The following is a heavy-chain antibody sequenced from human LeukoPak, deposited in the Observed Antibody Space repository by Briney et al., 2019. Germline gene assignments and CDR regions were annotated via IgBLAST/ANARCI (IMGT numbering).Heavy chain of an antibody. CDR2: IYHSGST. CDR3: ARAPPKMNYYYDSSAQGYYFDY. V-gene: IGHV4-38-2*02. Sequence: SETPSLTCTVSGYSISSGYYWGWIRQPPGKGLEWIGSIYHSGSTYYNPSLKSRVTISVDTSKNQFSLKLSSVTAADTAVYYCARAPPKMNYYYDSSAQGYYFDYWGQGTPVTVSS. J-gene: IGHJ4*02. CDR1: GYSISSGYY. D-gene: IGHD3-22*01.